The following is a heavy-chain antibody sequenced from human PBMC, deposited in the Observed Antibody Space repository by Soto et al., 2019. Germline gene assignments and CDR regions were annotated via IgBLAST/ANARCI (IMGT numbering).Heavy chain of an antibody. CDR1: GGSISSGGYY. D-gene: IGHD2-2*01. J-gene: IGHJ6*03. CDR2: IYYSGST. V-gene: IGHV4-31*03. CDR3: ARVLGSTSFDYYMDV. Sequence: SETLSLTCTVSGGSISSGGYYWSWIRQHPGKGLEWIGYIYYSGSTYYNPSLKSRVTISVDTSKNQFSLKLSSVTAADTAVYYCARVLGSTSFDYYMDVWGKGTTVTAP.